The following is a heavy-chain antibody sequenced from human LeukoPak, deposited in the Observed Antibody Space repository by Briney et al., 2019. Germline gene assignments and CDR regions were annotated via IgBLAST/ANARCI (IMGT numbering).Heavy chain of an antibody. CDR1: GGSISTYY. V-gene: IGHV4-59*01. CDR3: ARGGGWYLPNYGMDV. D-gene: IGHD6-19*01. Sequence: SETLSLTCTVSGGSISTYYWTWIRQPPGKGLEWIGYIYYGGSTNYNPSLKSRVTISVDTSKNQFSLKLSSVTAADTAMYYCARGGGWYLPNYGMDVWGQGTTDTVSS. CDR2: IYYGGST. J-gene: IGHJ6*02.